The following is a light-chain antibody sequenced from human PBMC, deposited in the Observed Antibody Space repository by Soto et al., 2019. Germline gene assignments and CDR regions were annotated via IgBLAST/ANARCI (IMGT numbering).Light chain of an antibody. CDR3: CSYAGRSTPYV. CDR2: EGS. CDR1: SSDVGSYNL. Sequence: QSALTQPASVSGSPGQSITISCTGTSSDVGSYNLVSWYQQHPGKAPKLMIYEGSKRPSGVSNRFSGSKSGNTASLTISGLQAEDEADYYFCSYAGRSTPYVFGTGTKVTVL. J-gene: IGLJ1*01. V-gene: IGLV2-23*01.